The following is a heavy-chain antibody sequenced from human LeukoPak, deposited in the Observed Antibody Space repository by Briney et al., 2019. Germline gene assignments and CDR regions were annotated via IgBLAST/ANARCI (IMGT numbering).Heavy chain of an antibody. J-gene: IGHJ5*02. CDR2: INPNSGGT. Sequence: GASVKVSCKASGYTFTGYYMHWVRQAPGQGLEWMGWINPNSGGTNYAQKFQGRVTMTRDTSISTAYMELSRLRSDDTAVYYCARDSKGLRNWFDPWGQGTLVTVSS. CDR1: GYTFTGYY. D-gene: IGHD2-15*01. V-gene: IGHV1-2*02. CDR3: ARDSKGLRNWFDP.